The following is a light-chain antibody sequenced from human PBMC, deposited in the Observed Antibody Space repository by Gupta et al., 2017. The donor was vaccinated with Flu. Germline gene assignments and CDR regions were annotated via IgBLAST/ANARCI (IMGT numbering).Light chain of an antibody. CDR3: MQGAHWPWA. Sequence: ISCRSSQGLVYSDGNTYLHWLQQRPGQSPRRLIYLVTKRDSGVPDRFSGSGSGTDFTLKISRVEAEDVGVYFCMQGAHWPWAFGQGTKLEIK. V-gene: IGKV2-30*01. J-gene: IGKJ1*01. CDR1: QGLVYSDGNTY. CDR2: LVT.